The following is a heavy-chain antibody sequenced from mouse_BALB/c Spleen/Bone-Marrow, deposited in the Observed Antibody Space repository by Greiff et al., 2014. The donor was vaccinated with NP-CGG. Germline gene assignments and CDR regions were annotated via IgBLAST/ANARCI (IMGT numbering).Heavy chain of an antibody. J-gene: IGHJ1*01. D-gene: IGHD1-1*01. CDR2: IHPSDSET. CDR1: GYSFTSYW. Sequence: VQLQQSGAELVRPGASVKLSCKASGYSFTSYWMNWVKQRPGQGLEWIGMIHPSDSETRLNQKLKDKATLTVDKSSSTAYMQLSSPTSEDSAVYYCAREREITTVVAGDWYFDVWGAGTTVTVSS. CDR3: AREREITTVVAGDWYFDV. V-gene: IGHV1-61*01.